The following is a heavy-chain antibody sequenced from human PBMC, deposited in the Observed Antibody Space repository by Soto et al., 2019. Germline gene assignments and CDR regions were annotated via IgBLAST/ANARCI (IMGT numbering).Heavy chain of an antibody. J-gene: IGHJ5*02. V-gene: IGHV3-23*01. D-gene: IGHD2-2*01. CDR1: GFAFSTYA. Sequence: GGSLRLSCAASGFAFSTYAMSWVRQAPGKGLECISLISGTGVPTLYAESVKGRFSVSRDNSKDTLFLEMNNLRVDYTAIYYCAKSFCSSSSCFFLWVDPWGPGTLVTVSS. CDR2: ISGTGVPT. CDR3: AKSFCSSSSCFFLWVDP.